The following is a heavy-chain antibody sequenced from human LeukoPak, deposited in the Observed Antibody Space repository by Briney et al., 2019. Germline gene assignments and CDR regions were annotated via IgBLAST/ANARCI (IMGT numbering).Heavy chain of an antibody. V-gene: IGHV4-59*01. CDR2: IYYSGST. Sequence: ASETLSLTCTVSGGSISSYYGNWIRQPPGKGLEWIGYIYYSGSTNYNPSLKSRVTISVDTSKNQFSLKLSSVTAADTAVYYRARGERYSSGWPYFDYWGQGTLVTVSS. CDR3: ARGERYSSGWPYFDY. J-gene: IGHJ4*02. CDR1: GGSISSYY. D-gene: IGHD6-19*01.